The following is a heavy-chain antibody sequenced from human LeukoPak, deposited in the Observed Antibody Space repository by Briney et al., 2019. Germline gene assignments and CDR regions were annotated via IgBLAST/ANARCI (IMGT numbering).Heavy chain of an antibody. CDR2: TNSDGSST. CDR1: GFTFSSYW. V-gene: IGHV3-74*01. J-gene: IGHJ3*02. D-gene: IGHD3-3*01. CDR3: ARGDYDFWSGHDAFDI. Sequence: GGSLRLSCAASGFTFSSYWMHWVRQAPGKGLVWVSRTNSDGSSTSYADSVKGRFTISRDNAKNTLYLQMNSLRAEDTAVYYCARGDYDFWSGHDAFDIWGQGTMVTVSS.